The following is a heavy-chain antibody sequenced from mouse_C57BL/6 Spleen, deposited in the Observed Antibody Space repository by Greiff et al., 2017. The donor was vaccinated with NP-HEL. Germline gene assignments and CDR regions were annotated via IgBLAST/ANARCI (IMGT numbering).Heavy chain of an antibody. D-gene: IGHD2-2*01. CDR3: ARRGMVTTVYYYAMDY. V-gene: IGHV1-69*01. J-gene: IGHJ4*01. CDR2: IDPSDSYT. Sequence: QVQLQQPGAELVMPGASVKLSCKASGYTFTSYWMHWVKQRPGQGLEWIGEIDPSDSYTNYNQKFKGKSTLTVDKSSSTAYMQLSSLTSEDSAVYYWARRGMVTTVYYYAMDYWGQGTSVTVAS. CDR1: GYTFTSYW.